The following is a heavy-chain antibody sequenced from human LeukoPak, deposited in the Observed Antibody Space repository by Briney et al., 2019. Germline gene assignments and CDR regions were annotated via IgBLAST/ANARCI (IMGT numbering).Heavy chain of an antibody. J-gene: IGHJ4*02. D-gene: IGHD6-13*01. V-gene: IGHV3-30-3*01. CDR1: GFTFSSYA. Sequence: GGSLRLSCAASGFTFSSYAMHWVRQAPGKGLEWVAVISYDGSNKYYADSVKGRFTISRDNSKNTLYLQMNNLRAEDTAVYYCASPLVEYSSSWYFDYWGQGTLVTVSS. CDR2: ISYDGSNK. CDR3: ASPLVEYSSSWYFDY.